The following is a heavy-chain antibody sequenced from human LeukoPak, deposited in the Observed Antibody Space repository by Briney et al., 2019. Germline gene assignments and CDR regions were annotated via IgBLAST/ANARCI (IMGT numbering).Heavy chain of an antibody. J-gene: IGHJ4*02. CDR1: GVSISSSSYY. CDR3: AREASTSFDY. D-gene: IGHD2-2*01. CDR2: IYYGGNT. Sequence: PWETLSLTCTVSGVSISSSSYYWGWIRQPPGQGLEWIGSIYYGGNTYYNPSLKSRVTISVDTSNNQFSLRLSSVTAADTAVYYCAREASTSFDYWGQGTLVTVSS. V-gene: IGHV4-39*02.